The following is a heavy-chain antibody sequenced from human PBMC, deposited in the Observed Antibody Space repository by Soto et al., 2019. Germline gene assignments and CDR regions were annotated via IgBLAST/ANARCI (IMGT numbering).Heavy chain of an antibody. CDR1: GGSISSGGYS. D-gene: IGHD4-17*01. V-gene: IGHV4-30-2*01. CDR3: ARGMTTVTTLDY. CDR2: IYHSGST. J-gene: IGHJ4*02. Sequence: QLQLQESGSGLVKPSQTLSLTCAVSGGSISSGGYSWSWIRQPPGKGLEWIGYIYHSGSTYYNPSPTSRVTIPVDRSKTQFALKLSSVTAADTAVYYCARGMTTVTTLDYWGQGTLVTVSS.